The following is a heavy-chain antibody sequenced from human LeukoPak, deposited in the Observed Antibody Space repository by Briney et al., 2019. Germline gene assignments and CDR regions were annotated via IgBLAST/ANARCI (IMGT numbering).Heavy chain of an antibody. CDR1: RSIFTPYL. J-gene: IGHJ4*02. V-gene: IGHV1-2*02. CDR3: ARRCDTSSYYTYYFDY. CDR2: INPNSGGT. Sequence: GASVKASCTPSRSIFTPYLIHWVRQAAGQGREGMGWINPNSGGTNYAQMFQGRVTMPGDTSISTAYMELSRLRSDDTALYFCARRCDTSSYYTYYFDYWGQGTLVTVSS. D-gene: IGHD3-22*01.